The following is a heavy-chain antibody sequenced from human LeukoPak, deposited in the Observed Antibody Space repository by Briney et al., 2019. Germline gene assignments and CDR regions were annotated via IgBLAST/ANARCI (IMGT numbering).Heavy chain of an antibody. V-gene: IGHV4-59*01. CDR3: ARGAMATTPFFDY. J-gene: IGHJ4*02. CDR2: VYYTGST. D-gene: IGHD5-24*01. CDR1: GGTISNYY. Sequence: PSETLTLTCPVSGGTISNYYYWTCIRQPPGKGLEWTGYVYYTGSTNFNPSLKSRVTMSVDTSRNQFSLKLTSLTAADTAVYYCARGAMATTPFFDYWGQGPLVSVSS.